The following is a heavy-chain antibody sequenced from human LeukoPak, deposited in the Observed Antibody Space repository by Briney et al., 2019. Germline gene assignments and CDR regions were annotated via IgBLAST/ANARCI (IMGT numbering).Heavy chain of an antibody. D-gene: IGHD1-20*01. V-gene: IGHV3-53*01. J-gene: IGHJ4*02. CDR1: EFSVKYNY. CDR3: AKENNWNDGRFNYFDY. Sequence: GGSLRLSCAASEFSVKYNYMTWVRQAPGKGLEWVSLLYSAGSTNYADSVKGRFTISRDNSKNTLYLQMNSLRAEDTAVYYCAKENNWNDGRFNYFDYWGQGTLVTVSS. CDR2: LYSAGST.